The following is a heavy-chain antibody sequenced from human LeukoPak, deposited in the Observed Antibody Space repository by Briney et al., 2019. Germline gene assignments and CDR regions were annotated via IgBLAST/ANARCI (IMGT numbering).Heavy chain of an antibody. J-gene: IGHJ4*02. CDR2: IYYSGST. D-gene: IGHD5-18*01. V-gene: IGHV4-59*01. CDR3: ARDQYTYGPNDY. Sequence: SETLSLTCTVSGGSISSYYWSWIRQPPGKGLEWIGYIYYSGSTKYNPSLNSRVTISVDTSKNQFSLELSSVTAADTALYYCARDQYTYGPNDYWGQGTLVTVSS. CDR1: GGSISSYY.